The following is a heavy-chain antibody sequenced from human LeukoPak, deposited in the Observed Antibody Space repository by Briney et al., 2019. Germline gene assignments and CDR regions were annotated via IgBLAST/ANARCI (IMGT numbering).Heavy chain of an antibody. CDR2: ISESGGGT. D-gene: IGHD3-3*02. J-gene: IGHJ1*01. Sequence: GGSLRLSCVASGFIFSSYAMSWVRQPPGKGLEWGSSISESGGGTYYADSVKGRFTISRDNSKNTLYLKMSSLRAEDTAVYYCAKEAIRISMVSQHWGQGTLVTVSS. CDR3: AKEAIRISMVSQH. CDR1: GFIFSSYA. V-gene: IGHV3-23*01.